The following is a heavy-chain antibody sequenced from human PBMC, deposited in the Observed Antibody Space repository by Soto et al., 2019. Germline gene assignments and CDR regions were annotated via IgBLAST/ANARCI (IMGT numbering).Heavy chain of an antibody. V-gene: IGHV1-18*01. Sequence: QVHLVQSGPEVKKPGASVRVSCKASGYTFTSYGITWARQAPGQGLEWMGWISAHNGNTDYAQKRQGRVIVTRDTSTSTAYMELRSLRSDDTAVYYCARGRYGDYWGQGALVTVSS. D-gene: IGHD1-1*01. J-gene: IGHJ4*02. CDR3: ARGRYGDY. CDR2: ISAHNGNT. CDR1: GYTFTSYG.